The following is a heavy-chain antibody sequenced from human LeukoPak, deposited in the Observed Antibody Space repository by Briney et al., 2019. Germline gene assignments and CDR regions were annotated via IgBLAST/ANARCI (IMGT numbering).Heavy chain of an antibody. D-gene: IGHD4-11*01. V-gene: IGHV4-30-4*01. CDR3: ARDRVDYSNYGGFDY. J-gene: IGHJ4*02. CDR2: IYYSGST. CDR1: GGSISSGDYY. Sequence: NPSQTLSLTCTVSGGSISSGDYYWSWIRQPPGKGLEWIGYIYYSGSTYYNPSLKSRVTISVDTSKNQFSLKLSSVTAAGTAVYYCARDRVDYSNYGGFDYWGQGTLVTVSS.